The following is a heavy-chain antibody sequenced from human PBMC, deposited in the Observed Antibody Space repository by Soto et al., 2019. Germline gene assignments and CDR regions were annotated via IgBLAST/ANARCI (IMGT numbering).Heavy chain of an antibody. V-gene: IGHV1-69*13. Sequence: RASVKVSCKASGGTFSSYAISWVRQAPGQGLEWMGGIIPIFGTANYAQKFQGRVTITADESTSTAYMELSSLRSEDTAVYYCARVGAVVVVPAANWGGFDYWGQGTLVTVSS. CDR3: ARVGAVVVVPAANWGGFDY. D-gene: IGHD2-2*01. J-gene: IGHJ4*02. CDR2: IIPIFGTA. CDR1: GGTFSSYA.